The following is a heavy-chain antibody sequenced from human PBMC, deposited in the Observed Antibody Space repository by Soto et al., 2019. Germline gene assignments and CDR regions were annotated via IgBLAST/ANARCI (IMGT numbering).Heavy chain of an antibody. D-gene: IGHD6-19*01. CDR1: GYTFTGYY. CDR3: ARDDGSGWYDYYGMDV. V-gene: IGHV1-2*04. Sequence: QVQLVQSGAEVKKPGASVKVSCKASGYTFTGYYMHWVRQAPGQGLEWMGWINPNSGGTNYAQKFQGWVTMTRDTSISTAYMDLSRLISDDTALYYCARDDGSGWYDYYGMDVWGQGTTVTVSS. J-gene: IGHJ6*01. CDR2: INPNSGGT.